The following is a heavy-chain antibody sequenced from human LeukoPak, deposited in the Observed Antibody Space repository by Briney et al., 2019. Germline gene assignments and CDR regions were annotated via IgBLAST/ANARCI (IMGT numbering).Heavy chain of an antibody. CDR1: GGSISSSSYY. CDR2: IYYSGST. D-gene: IGHD6-19*01. V-gene: IGHV4-39*01. CDR3: ARQSSSGWYRRGYYFDY. Sequence: PSETLSLTCTVSGGSISSSSYYWGWIRQPPGKGLEWIGSIYYSGSTYYNPSLKSRVTISVDTSKNQFSLKLSSVTAADTAVYYCARQSSSGWYRRGYYFDYGGQGTLVTVSS. J-gene: IGHJ4*02.